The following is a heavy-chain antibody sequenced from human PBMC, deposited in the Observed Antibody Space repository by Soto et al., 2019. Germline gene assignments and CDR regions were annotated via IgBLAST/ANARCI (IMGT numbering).Heavy chain of an antibody. J-gene: IGHJ4*02. CDR1: GYTFTSYA. V-gene: IGHV1-3*01. CDR2: INAGNGNT. D-gene: IGHD3-22*01. Sequence: ASVKVSCKASGYTFTSYAMHWVRPAPGQRLEWMGWINAGNGNTKYSQKFQGRVTITRDTSASTAYMELSSLRSEDTAVYYCARAHQEYYYDSSGYPLDYWGQGTLVTVSS. CDR3: ARAHQEYYYDSSGYPLDY.